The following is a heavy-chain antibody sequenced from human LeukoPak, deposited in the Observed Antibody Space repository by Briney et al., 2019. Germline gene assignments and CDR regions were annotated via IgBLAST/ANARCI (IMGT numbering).Heavy chain of an antibody. D-gene: IGHD1-26*01. CDR1: GDSITNYY. V-gene: IGHV4-59*01. Sequence: SETMSLTCSVSGDSITNYYWNWIRQTPGKGLEWIGYTHYSGSTDYNPSLKSRVSISVDTSKNQFSLKLNSVTPADTAVYYCARDGRISPYSGMDVWGQGTTVTVSS. CDR3: ARDGRISPYSGMDV. J-gene: IGHJ6*02. CDR2: THYSGST.